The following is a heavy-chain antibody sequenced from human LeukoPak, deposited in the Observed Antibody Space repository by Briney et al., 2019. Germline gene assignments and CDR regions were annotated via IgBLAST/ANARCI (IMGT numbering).Heavy chain of an antibody. V-gene: IGHV4-39*07. Sequence: NPSETLSLTCTVSGGSISSSSYYWGWIRQPPGKGLEWIGSIYYSGSTYYNPSLKSRVTLSVDTSKNQFSLKLSSVTAADTAVYYCARYTITFDYWGQGTLVTVSS. J-gene: IGHJ4*02. D-gene: IGHD5-12*01. CDR2: IYYSGST. CDR3: ARYTITFDY. CDR1: GGSISSSSYY.